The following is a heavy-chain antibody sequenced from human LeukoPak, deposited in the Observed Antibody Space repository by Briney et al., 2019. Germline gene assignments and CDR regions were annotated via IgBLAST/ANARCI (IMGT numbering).Heavy chain of an antibody. CDR2: ISPYNANT. Sequence: ASVKVSCKASGYTFTSYDINWVRQAPGQGLEWMGWISPYNANTNYVQKFQGRVTMTTDTSTTTAYMELRSLRSDDTAVYYCARGGTSGVEYWGQGTLVTVSS. J-gene: IGHJ4*02. CDR3: ARGGTSGVEY. D-gene: IGHD2-2*01. V-gene: IGHV1-18*01. CDR1: GYTFTSYD.